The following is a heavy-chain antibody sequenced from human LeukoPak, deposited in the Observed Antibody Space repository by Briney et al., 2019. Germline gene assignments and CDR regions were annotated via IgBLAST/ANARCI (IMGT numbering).Heavy chain of an antibody. CDR3: ARALNATPKKYCSSTSCPAAPFDY. J-gene: IGHJ4*02. V-gene: IGHV1-69*01. D-gene: IGHD2-2*01. CDR1: GGAFSSYA. CDR2: IIPIFGTA. Sequence: SVKVSCKASGGAFSSYAISWVRQAPGQGLEWMGGIIPIFGTANYAQKFQGSVTITADESTSTAYMELSSLRSEDTAVYYCARALNATPKKYCSSTSCPAAPFDYWGQGTLVTVSS.